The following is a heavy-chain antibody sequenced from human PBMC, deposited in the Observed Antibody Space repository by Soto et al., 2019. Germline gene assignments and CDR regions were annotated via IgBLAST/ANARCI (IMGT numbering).Heavy chain of an antibody. CDR3: ARAGMVVKRVNWFDP. V-gene: IGHV4-31*03. Sequence: QVQLQESGPGLVKPSQTLSLTCTVSGGSISSGGYYWSWIRQHPGKGLEWIGYIYYSGSTYYNPSRKRRVTISVDTSKNQFSLKLSSVTAADTAVYYCARAGMVVKRVNWFDPWGQGTLVTVSS. CDR2: IYYSGST. J-gene: IGHJ5*02. CDR1: GGSISSGGYY. D-gene: IGHD2-21*01.